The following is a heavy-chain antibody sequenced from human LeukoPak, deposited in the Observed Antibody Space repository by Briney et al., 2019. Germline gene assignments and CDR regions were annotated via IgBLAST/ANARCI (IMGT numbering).Heavy chain of an antibody. V-gene: IGHV3-23*01. Sequence: PGGSLRLSCTTSRFHFNTYSMSWVRQSPGKGLEWVSAINDDTPYYRDSVKGRFTVSRDKSKDTLYLQLNSLRAEDTAIYYCVKEHDLWHEEGNWFDTWGQGVLVTVSS. CDR2: INDDTP. J-gene: IGHJ5*02. D-gene: IGHD3-3*01. CDR1: RFHFNTYS. CDR3: VKEHDLWHEEGNWFDT.